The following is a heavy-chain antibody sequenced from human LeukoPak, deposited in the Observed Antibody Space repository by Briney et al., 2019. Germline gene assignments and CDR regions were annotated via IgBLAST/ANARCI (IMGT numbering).Heavy chain of an antibody. CDR3: ARVLGSQIDY. CDR1: GFTFSSYW. J-gene: IGHJ4*02. CDR2: INSDGSST. D-gene: IGHD3-10*01. V-gene: IGHV3-74*01. Sequence: GGSLRLSCAASGFTFSSYWMHWVRQAPGKGLGWVSRINSDGSSTSYADSVKGRFTISRDNAKNTVYLQMNSLRAEDTAVYYCARVLGSQIDYWGQGTLVTVSS.